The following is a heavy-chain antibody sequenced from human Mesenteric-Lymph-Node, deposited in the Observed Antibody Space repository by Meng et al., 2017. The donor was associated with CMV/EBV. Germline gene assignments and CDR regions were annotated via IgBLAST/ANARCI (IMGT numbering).Heavy chain of an antibody. CDR1: GGSFSGYY. D-gene: IGHD4-23*01. CDR2: INHSGSN. Sequence: GQLQQGGAGLVKPSETLSPTCAVYGGSFSGYYWSWIRQPPGKGLEWIGEINHSGSNNYNPSLKSRVTISVDTSKNQFSLKLSSVTAADTAVYYCARHQRWLKSEGGFNYWGQGTLVTVSS. V-gene: IGHV4-34*01. CDR3: ARHQRWLKSEGGFNY. J-gene: IGHJ4*02.